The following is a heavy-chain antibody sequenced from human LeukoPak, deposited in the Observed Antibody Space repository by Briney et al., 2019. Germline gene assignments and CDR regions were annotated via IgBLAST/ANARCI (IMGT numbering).Heavy chain of an antibody. Sequence: ASVKVSCKASGYTFTSYGISWVRQAPGQGLEWMGWISAYNGNTSYAQKLQGRVTMTTDTSTSTAYMELRSLRSDDTAVYYCAREAGYSSGWWPGKNFDYWGQGTLVTVSS. CDR1: GYTFTSYG. V-gene: IGHV1-18*01. D-gene: IGHD6-19*01. J-gene: IGHJ4*02. CDR3: AREAGYSSGWWPGKNFDY. CDR2: ISAYNGNT.